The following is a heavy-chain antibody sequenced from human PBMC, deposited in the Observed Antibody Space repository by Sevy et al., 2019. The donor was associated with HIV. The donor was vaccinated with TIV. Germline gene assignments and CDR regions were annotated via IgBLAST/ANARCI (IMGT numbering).Heavy chain of an antibody. Sequence: GGSLRLSCAASGFTVSDNYMAWVRLAPGKGLEWVSLIDSDGSAYYANSVKGRFTISRDNVKNTLYLQINALRAEDTGLYFCARDRYYDASGYYYDYYGMDVWGQGTTVTVSS. CDR2: IDSDGSA. D-gene: IGHD3-22*01. J-gene: IGHJ6*02. CDR1: GFTVSDNY. V-gene: IGHV3-66*01. CDR3: ARDRYYDASGYYYDYYGMDV.